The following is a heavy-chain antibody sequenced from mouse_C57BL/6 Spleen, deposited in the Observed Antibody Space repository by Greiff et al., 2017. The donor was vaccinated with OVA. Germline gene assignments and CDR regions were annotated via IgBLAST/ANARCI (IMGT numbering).Heavy chain of an antibody. CDR2: IYPGDGDT. J-gene: IGHJ1*03. V-gene: IGHV1-82*01. CDR1: GYAFSSSW. Sequence: VKLMESGPELVKPGASVKISCKASGYAFSSSWMNWVKQRPGKGLEWIGRIYPGDGDTNYNGKFKGKATRTADKYSSTAYMQLSSLTSEDSAVYFCARFYYDYWYFDVWGTGTTVTVSS. D-gene: IGHD2-4*01. CDR3: ARFYYDYWYFDV.